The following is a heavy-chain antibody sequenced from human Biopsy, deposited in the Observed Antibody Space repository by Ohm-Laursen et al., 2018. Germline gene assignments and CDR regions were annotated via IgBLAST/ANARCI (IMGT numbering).Heavy chain of an antibody. J-gene: IGHJ3*01. CDR1: GGSNTDDY. D-gene: IGHD1-1*01. Sequence: PPGTLSLTCTVSGGSNTDDYWSWIRQSPGKGLEWIGFISKGGDTTYNPSLRGRVAISVDTSKNQFSLKLSSVTAADTAIFFCARPYRLDDYWNDDPPDAFDVWGQGTRVTVSS. CDR3: ARPYRLDDYWNDDPPDAFDV. CDR2: ISKGGDT. V-gene: IGHV4-59*01.